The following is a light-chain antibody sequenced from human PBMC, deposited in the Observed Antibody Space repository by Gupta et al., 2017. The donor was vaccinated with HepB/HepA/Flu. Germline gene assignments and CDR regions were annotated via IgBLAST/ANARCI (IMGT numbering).Light chain of an antibody. Sequence: QSVLTQPTSASGTPGQRVVISCSGTSPNIGSNYVFWYQHFSGTAPKLLIYRNDQRPSGVPDRFSGSKSGTSASLAISGLRSEDEADYYCSTWDDSLSRLLFGGGTKLTVL. V-gene: IGLV1-47*01. CDR2: RND. CDR1: SPNIGSNY. CDR3: STWDDSLSRLL. J-gene: IGLJ2*01.